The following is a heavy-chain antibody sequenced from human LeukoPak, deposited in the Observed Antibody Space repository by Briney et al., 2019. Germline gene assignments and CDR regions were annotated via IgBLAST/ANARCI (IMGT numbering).Heavy chain of an antibody. Sequence: PSETLSLTCAVYGGSFSGYYWSWLRQPPGKGLEWIGEINHSGSTNYNPSLKSRVTISVDTSKNQFSLKLSSVTAADTAVYYCARGPYYYDSSGYNWALDYWGQGTLVTVSS. CDR1: GGSFSGYY. V-gene: IGHV4-34*01. D-gene: IGHD3-22*01. J-gene: IGHJ4*02. CDR2: INHSGST. CDR3: ARGPYYYDSSGYNWALDY.